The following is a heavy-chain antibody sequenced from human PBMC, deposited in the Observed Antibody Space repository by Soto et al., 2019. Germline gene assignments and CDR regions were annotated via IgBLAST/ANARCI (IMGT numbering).Heavy chain of an antibody. V-gene: IGHV3-23*01. J-gene: IGHJ5*02. Sequence: GGSLRLSCAASGFTFSSYAMSWVRQAPGKGLEWVSAISGSGGSTYYADSVKGRFTISRDNSKNTLYLQMNSLRAEDTAVYYCAKYGESHLLWSWFDPWGQGTLVPSPQ. CDR2: ISGSGGST. D-gene: IGHD2-2*01. CDR1: GFTFSSYA. CDR3: AKYGESHLLWSWFDP.